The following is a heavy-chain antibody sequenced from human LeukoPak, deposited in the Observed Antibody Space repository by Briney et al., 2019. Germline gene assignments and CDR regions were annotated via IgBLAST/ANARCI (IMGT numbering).Heavy chain of an antibody. CDR3: ARLPVVPAAIIYYYYYYMDV. J-gene: IGHJ6*03. V-gene: IGHV3-48*01. CDR2: ISSSSNTI. D-gene: IGHD2-2*01. CDR1: GFTFSSYS. Sequence: GGSLRLSCAASGFTFSSYSMNWGRQAPGRGLEWVSYISSSSNTIYYADSVKGRFTISRDNAKNSLYLHMNSLRAEDTAVYYCARLPVVPAAIIYYYYYYMDVWGKGTTVTVSS.